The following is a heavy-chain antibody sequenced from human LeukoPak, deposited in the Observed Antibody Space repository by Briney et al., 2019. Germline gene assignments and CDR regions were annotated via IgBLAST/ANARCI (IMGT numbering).Heavy chain of an antibody. D-gene: IGHD1-26*01. CDR3: ARSGYSHSWDY. J-gene: IGHJ4*02. CDR1: GFTVSSNY. V-gene: IGHV3-7*03. CDR2: IKEDGGEI. Sequence: GGSLRLSCAASGFTVSSNYMSWVRQAPGKGLEWVANIKEDGGEIHFVDSMKGRFTISRDNAKNSLYLQMNSLRGDDTAVYYCARSGYSHSWDYWGQGTLVIVSS.